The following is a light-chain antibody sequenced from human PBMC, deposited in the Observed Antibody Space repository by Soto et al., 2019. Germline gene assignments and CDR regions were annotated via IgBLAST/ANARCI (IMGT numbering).Light chain of an antibody. CDR2: EVS. J-gene: IGLJ1*01. V-gene: IGLV2-14*01. CDR3: SSYATSSTLHV. CDR1: SSDVGGYNY. Sequence: QSALTQPASVSGSPGQSITISCTGTSSDVGGYNYVSWYQQHPGKVPKLMIYEVSNRPSGVSNRFSGSKSGNTASLTISGLQAEDEADYYCSSYATSSTLHVFGTGTKLTVL.